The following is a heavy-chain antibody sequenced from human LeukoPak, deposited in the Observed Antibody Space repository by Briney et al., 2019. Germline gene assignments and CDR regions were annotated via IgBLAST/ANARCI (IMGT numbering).Heavy chain of an antibody. J-gene: IGHJ4*02. CDR1: GGTFSSYA. CDR2: IIPILGIA. D-gene: IGHD5-18*01. V-gene: IGHV1-69*04. CDR3: ARHGAWGRIQLWSYQDY. Sequence: SVKVSCKASGGTFSSYAISWVRQAPGQGLEWMGRIIPILGIANYAQKFQGRVTITADKSTSTAYMELSSLRSEDTAVYYCARHGAWGRIQLWSYQDYWGQGTLVTVSS.